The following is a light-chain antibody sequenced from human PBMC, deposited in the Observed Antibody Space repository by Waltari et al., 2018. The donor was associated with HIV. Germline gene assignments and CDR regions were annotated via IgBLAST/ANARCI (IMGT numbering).Light chain of an antibody. CDR3: GTWDSSLSAWV. Sequence: QSVLTQPPSVSAAPGQKVTISCSGYSSNIGRNFVSWYQQIPGTAPKLLSYDNDNRPPGIPDRFSGSKSGTSATLGIAGLQTGDEADYYCGTWDSSLSAWVFGGGTKLTVL. V-gene: IGLV1-51*01. J-gene: IGLJ3*02. CDR1: SSNIGRNF. CDR2: DND.